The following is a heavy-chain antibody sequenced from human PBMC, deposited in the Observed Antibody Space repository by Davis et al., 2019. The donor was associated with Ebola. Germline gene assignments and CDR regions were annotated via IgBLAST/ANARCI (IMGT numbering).Heavy chain of an antibody. CDR3: ARGGYGDYEYFQE. J-gene: IGHJ1*01. V-gene: IGHV4-59*01. Sequence: SETLSLTCNVSGVSITPYYWNWIRQPPGKGLEFIGYIFDSGSPKYNPSLKSRVTMSVDTSKNQFSLRVSFVTAADTAVYYCARGGYGDYEYFQEWGQGTLVTVSS. D-gene: IGHD4-17*01. CDR2: IFDSGSP. CDR1: GVSITPYY.